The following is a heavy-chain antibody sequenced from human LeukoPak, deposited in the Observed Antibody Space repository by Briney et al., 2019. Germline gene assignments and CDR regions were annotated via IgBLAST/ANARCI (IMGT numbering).Heavy chain of an antibody. Sequence: ESGPTLVKPTQTLTLTCTFSGFSLSTSGVGVGWIRQPPGKALEWLAIIYWDDDNRYSPSLKTRLTLTKGTSKNQVVLTMTNMDPVDTATYYCAHIARYGSNWYRAIDYWGQGTLVTVSS. CDR2: IYWDDDN. D-gene: IGHD6-13*01. V-gene: IGHV2-5*02. CDR3: AHIARYGSNWYRAIDY. CDR1: GFSLSTSGVG. J-gene: IGHJ4*02.